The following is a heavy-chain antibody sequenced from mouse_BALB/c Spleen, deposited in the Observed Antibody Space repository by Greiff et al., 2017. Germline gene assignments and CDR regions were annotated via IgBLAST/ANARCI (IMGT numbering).Heavy chain of an antibody. CDR2: IWSGGST. V-gene: IGHV2-6-7*01. CDR3: ARNEGYYFDY. D-gene: IGHD1-2*01. CDR1: GFSLTGYG. Sequence: QVQLKESGPGLVAPSQSLSITCTVSGFSLTGYGVNWVRQPPGKGLEWLGVIWSGGSTDYNAAFISRLSISKDNSKSQVFFKMNSLQADDTAIYYCARNEGYYFDYWGQGTTLTVSS. J-gene: IGHJ2*01.